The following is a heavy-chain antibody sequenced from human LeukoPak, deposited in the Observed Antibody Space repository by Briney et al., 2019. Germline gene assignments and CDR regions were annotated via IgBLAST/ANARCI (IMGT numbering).Heavy chain of an antibody. Sequence: PSETLSLTCTVSGGSISSSSYYWGWIRQPPGKGLEWIGSIYYSGSTYYNPSLKSRVTISVDTSKNQFSLKLSSVTAADTAVYYCASHYYGSGVPMDVWGQGTTVTVSS. J-gene: IGHJ6*02. V-gene: IGHV4-39*01. CDR3: ASHYYGSGVPMDV. CDR2: IYYSGST. D-gene: IGHD3-10*01. CDR1: GGSISSSSYY.